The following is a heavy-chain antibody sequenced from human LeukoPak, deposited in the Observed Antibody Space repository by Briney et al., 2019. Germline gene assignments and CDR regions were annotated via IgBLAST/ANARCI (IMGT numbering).Heavy chain of an antibody. CDR3: AKSSSAAAGSAWFDP. V-gene: IGHV3-9*03. D-gene: IGHD6-13*01. CDR1: GFTFDDYD. Sequence: PGRSLRLSCAASGFTFDDYDMHWVRQAPGKGLEWVSGISWNSGSIGHADSVKGRFTISRDNAKNSLYLQMNSLRAEDMALYYCAKSSSAAAGSAWFDPWGQGTLVTVSS. J-gene: IGHJ5*02. CDR2: ISWNSGSI.